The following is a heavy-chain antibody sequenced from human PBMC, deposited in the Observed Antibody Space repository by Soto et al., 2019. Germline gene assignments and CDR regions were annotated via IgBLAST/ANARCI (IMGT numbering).Heavy chain of an antibody. Sequence: PSETQSLTSTVYGGNFRGYDWSWIRQPPGKGLEWIGEINHSGSTNYNPSLKSRVTISVDTSKNQFSLKLSSVTAADTAVYYCARGVSTLHHTGNYYYMDVWGKGTTVTVSS. CDR3: ARGVSTLHHTGNYYYMDV. V-gene: IGHV4-34*01. CDR1: GGNFRGYD. CDR2: INHSGST. J-gene: IGHJ6*03. D-gene: IGHD1-1*01.